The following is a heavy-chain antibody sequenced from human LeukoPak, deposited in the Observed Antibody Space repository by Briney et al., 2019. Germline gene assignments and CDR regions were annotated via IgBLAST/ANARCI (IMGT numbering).Heavy chain of an antibody. V-gene: IGHV3-30*18. Sequence: GRSLRLSCAASGFTFRNYGMHWVGQAPGKVLEGVAGISIDGSEKYYADSVKGRFTISRDNSKNTLYLQMNSLSGADTAVYYCANPHSRGYAYLDYWGQGTLVTVSS. J-gene: IGHJ4*02. CDR3: ANPHSRGYAYLDY. D-gene: IGHD5-12*01. CDR1: GFTFRNYG. CDR2: ISIDGSEK.